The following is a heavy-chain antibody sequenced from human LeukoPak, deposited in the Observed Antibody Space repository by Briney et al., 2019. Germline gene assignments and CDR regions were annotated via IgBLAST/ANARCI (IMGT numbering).Heavy chain of an antibody. J-gene: IGHJ6*03. CDR2: ISSSSSYI. CDR1: GFTFSSYS. V-gene: IGHV3-21*06. CDR3: ARDAYSGSYQGKDTVMDV. D-gene: IGHD1-26*01. Sequence: PGGSLRLSCAASGFTFSSYSMNWVRQAPGKGLEWVSCISSSSSYIYYADSVKGRFTISRDNAKNSLYLQMNSLRAEDTAVYYCARDAYSGSYQGKDTVMDVWGKGTTVTVSS.